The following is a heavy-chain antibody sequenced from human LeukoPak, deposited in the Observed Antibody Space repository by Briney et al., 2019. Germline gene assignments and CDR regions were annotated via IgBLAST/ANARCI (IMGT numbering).Heavy chain of an antibody. J-gene: IGHJ6*03. Sequence: PSETLSLTCAVSGYSISSGYYWGWIRQPPGKGLEGIGSIYTSGSTNYHPSLKSRVTMSVDTSKTQFSLKLSSVTAADTAVYYCVQTYGDYVGYYMDVWGKGTTVTVSS. CDR2: IYTSGST. V-gene: IGHV4-38-2*01. CDR3: VQTYGDYVGYYMDV. D-gene: IGHD4-17*01. CDR1: GYSISSGYY.